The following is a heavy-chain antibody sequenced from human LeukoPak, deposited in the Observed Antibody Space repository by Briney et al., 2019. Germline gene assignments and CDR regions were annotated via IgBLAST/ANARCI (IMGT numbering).Heavy chain of an antibody. CDR3: AADQGNYYDSSGSFDY. J-gene: IGHJ4*02. Sequence: GASVKVSCKASGYTFTSNYIHWVRQAPGQGLEWMGMIYPRDGSTSYAQKFQGRVTVTRDTSTSTVHMELSGLRSEDTAVYYCAADQGNYYDSSGSFDYWGQGTLVTVSS. V-gene: IGHV1-46*01. CDR2: IYPRDGST. D-gene: IGHD3-22*01. CDR1: GYTFTSNY.